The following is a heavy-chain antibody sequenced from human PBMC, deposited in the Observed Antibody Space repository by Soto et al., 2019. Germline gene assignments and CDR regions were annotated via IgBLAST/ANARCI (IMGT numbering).Heavy chain of an antibody. Sequence: EVQLVESGGGLVQPGKALRLSCAASGFTFSKYWIHWLRQAPGKGPVWVSYISSDGTTTDYTDSVKGRFTISRDNAKNTLYLQMDSLRAEDTAVYYCAIQDCTNDVCLEAAVTVGGALEYWGQGAQVTVSS. CDR1: GFTFSKYW. J-gene: IGHJ4*02. CDR2: ISSDGTTT. CDR3: AIQDCTNDVCLEAAVTVGGALEY. D-gene: IGHD2-8*01. V-gene: IGHV3-74*01.